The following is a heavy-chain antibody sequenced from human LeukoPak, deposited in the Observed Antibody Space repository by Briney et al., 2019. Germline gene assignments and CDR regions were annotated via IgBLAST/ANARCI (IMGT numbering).Heavy chain of an antibody. D-gene: IGHD1-14*01. CDR2: ISWNSGSI. CDR1: GFTFSSYS. Sequence: GGSLRLSCAAPGFTFSSYSMNWVRQAPGKGLEWVSGISWNSGSIGYADSVKGRFTISRDNAKNSLYLQMNSLRAEDTALYYCAKAATVTNWYFDLWGRGTLVPVSS. V-gene: IGHV3-9*01. J-gene: IGHJ2*01. CDR3: AKAATVTNWYFDL.